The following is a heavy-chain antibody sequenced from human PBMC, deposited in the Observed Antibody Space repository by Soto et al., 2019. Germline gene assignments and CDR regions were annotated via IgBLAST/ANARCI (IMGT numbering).Heavy chain of an antibody. CDR3: ARAGIAAAGPSVWAAHDY. Sequence: GGSLRLSCAASGFTFSSYSMNWVRQAPGKGLEWVSSISSSSSYIYYADSVKGRFTISRDNAKNSLYLQMNSLRAEDTAVYYCARAGIAAAGPSVWAAHDYWGQGTLVTVSS. CDR1: GFTFSSYS. D-gene: IGHD6-13*01. J-gene: IGHJ4*02. CDR2: ISSSSSYI. V-gene: IGHV3-21*01.